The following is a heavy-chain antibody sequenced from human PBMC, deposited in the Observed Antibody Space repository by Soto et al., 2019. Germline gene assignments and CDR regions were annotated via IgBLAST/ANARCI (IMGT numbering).Heavy chain of an antibody. CDR1: GYTFTNYG. J-gene: IGHJ4*02. D-gene: IGHD3-22*01. CDR3: ATTSYLYASSGYYDY. Sequence: ASVKVSCKTSGYTFTNYGVNWVRQAPGQGLEWMGWISGYNGDTKYAQKFQGRVTMTTDTSTSTAYMEVMSLRSDDTAVYYCATTSYLYASSGYYDYWGQGTLVTVSS. V-gene: IGHV1-18*01. CDR2: ISGYNGDT.